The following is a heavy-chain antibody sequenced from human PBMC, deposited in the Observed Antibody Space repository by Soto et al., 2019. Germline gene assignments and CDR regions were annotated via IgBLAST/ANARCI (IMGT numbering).Heavy chain of an antibody. J-gene: IGHJ5*02. V-gene: IGHV4-30-4*01. Sequence: QVQLQESGPGLVRPSQTLSLTCTVSGGSISTGDYYWSWLRQPPGKGLEWIGYIYYSGSTYYNPSLKSRLTISVETSKNQFSLKLSSVTAADTAVYYCALYSGSYYMRFDPWGQGTLVTVSS. CDR3: ALYSGSYYMRFDP. CDR2: IYYSGST. CDR1: GGSISTGDYY. D-gene: IGHD1-26*01.